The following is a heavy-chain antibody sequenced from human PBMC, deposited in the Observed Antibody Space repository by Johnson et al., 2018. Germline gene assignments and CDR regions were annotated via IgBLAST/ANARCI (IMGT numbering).Heavy chain of an antibody. Sequence: VQLVESGGGLVKPGGSLRLSCAASGFTFSSYSMNWVRQAPGKGLEWVSSISSSSSYIYYADSVKGRFTISRDNAKNSLYLQMNSLRAGDTAVYYCARDEVVVGAATHYYYGMDVWGQGTTVTGSS. CDR3: ARDEVVVGAATHYYYGMDV. J-gene: IGHJ6*02. V-gene: IGHV3-21*01. CDR2: ISSSSSYI. D-gene: IGHD2-15*01. CDR1: GFTFSSYS.